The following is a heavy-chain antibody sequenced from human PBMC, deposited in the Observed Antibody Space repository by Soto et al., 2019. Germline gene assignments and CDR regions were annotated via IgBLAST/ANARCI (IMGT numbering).Heavy chain of an antibody. CDR1: GGTFGSDA. CDR3: ARDRTDSGYYTNWLDP. Sequence: GASVKVSCKASGGTFGSDAITWVRQAPGQGLEWVGRIMPIFGTTNYAQNLQGRVTISADKSTLPSYMELHILTSDDTALYYCARDRTDSGYYTNWLDPWGQGTQGTVS. CDR2: IMPIFGTT. J-gene: IGHJ5*02. D-gene: IGHD3-22*01. V-gene: IGHV1-69*06.